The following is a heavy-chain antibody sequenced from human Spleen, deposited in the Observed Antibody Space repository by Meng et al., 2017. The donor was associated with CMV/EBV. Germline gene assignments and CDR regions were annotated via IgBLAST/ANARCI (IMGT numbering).Heavy chain of an antibody. D-gene: IGHD2-8*01. CDR1: GYTFTSYD. CDR3: VRGYYAYGVCYSAFDI. CDR2: MNPNSGNT. Sequence: ASVKVSCKASGYTFTSYDINWVRQATGQGLEWMGWMNPNSGNTGYAQKSQGRVTITRNTSISTAYMELSSLSSEDTAMVYCVRGYYAYGVCYSAFDIWGQGTMVTVSS. V-gene: IGHV1-8*03. J-gene: IGHJ3*02.